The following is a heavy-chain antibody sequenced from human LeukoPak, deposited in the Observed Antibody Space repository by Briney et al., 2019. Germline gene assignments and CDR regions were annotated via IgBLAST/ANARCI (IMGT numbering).Heavy chain of an antibody. CDR3: ARVRYYDSSGVDY. D-gene: IGHD3-22*01. Sequence: ASQTLSLTCTVSGGSISSGDYYWSWIRQPPGKGLEWIGYIYYSGSTYYNPSLKSRVTISVVTSKNQFSLKLSSVTAADTAVYYCARVRYYDSSGVDYWGQGTLVTVSS. V-gene: IGHV4-30-4*08. CDR2: IYYSGST. J-gene: IGHJ4*02. CDR1: GGSISSGDYY.